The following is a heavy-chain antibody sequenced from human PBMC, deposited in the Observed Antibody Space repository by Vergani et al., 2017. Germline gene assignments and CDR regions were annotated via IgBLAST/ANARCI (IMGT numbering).Heavy chain of an antibody. CDR3: ARVGYVWGSYRYTFDY. D-gene: IGHD3-16*02. CDR1: GGSISSYY. J-gene: IGHJ4*02. V-gene: IGHV4-59*01. CDR2: IYYSGST. Sequence: QVQLQESGLGLVKPSETLSLTCTVSGGSISSYYRSWIRQPPGKGLEWIGYIYYSGSTNYNPSLKSLVTISVDTSKNQFSLKLSSVTAADTAVYYCARVGYVWGSYRYTFDYWGQGTLVTVSS.